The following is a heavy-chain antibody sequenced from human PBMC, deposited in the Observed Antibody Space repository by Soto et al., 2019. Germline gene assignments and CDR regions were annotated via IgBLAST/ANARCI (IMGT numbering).Heavy chain of an antibody. V-gene: IGHV4-39*01. D-gene: IGHD6-19*01. CDR3: ARNVHSSGSGWCAFDM. Sequence: LSLTCTVSGGSISSSSYYWGWIRQPPGKGLEWIGSIYYSGSTYYNPSLKSRVTISVDTSKNQFSLRLSSVTAADTAVYYCARNVHSSGSGWCAFDMWGQGTMVTVSS. CDR2: IYYSGST. CDR1: GGSISSSSYY. J-gene: IGHJ3*02.